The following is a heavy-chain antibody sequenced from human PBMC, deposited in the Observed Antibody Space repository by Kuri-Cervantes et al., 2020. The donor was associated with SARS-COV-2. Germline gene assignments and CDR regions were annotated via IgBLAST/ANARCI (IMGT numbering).Heavy chain of an antibody. Sequence: SETLSLTCTVSGGSISSSSYYWGWIRQPPGKGLEWIGSIYYSGSTYYNPSLKSRVTISVDTSKNQFSLKLSSVTAADTAVYYCARRRGGYCSSTSRPGYFDYWGQGTLVTVSS. D-gene: IGHD2-2*01. V-gene: IGHV4-39*01. CDR2: IYYSGST. CDR1: GGSISSSSYY. CDR3: ARRRGGYCSSTSRPGYFDY. J-gene: IGHJ4*02.